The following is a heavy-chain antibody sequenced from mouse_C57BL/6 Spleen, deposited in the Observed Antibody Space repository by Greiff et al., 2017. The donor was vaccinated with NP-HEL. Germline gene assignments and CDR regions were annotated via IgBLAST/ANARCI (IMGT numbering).Heavy chain of an antibody. V-gene: IGHV1-61*01. CDR1: GYAFTSYW. D-gene: IGHD1-1*01. Sequence: QVQLQQPGAELVRPGSSVKLSCKASGYAFTSYWMDWVKQRPGQGLEWIGNIYPSDSETHYNQKFKDKATLTVDKSSSTAYMQLSSLTSEDSAVYYCARRGYYGSEGYFDYWGQGTTLTVSS. CDR2: IYPSDSET. CDR3: ARRGYYGSEGYFDY. J-gene: IGHJ2*01.